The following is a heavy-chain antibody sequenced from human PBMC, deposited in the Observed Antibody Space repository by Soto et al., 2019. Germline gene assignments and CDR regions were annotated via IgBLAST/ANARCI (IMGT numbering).Heavy chain of an antibody. CDR1: GYTFTSYA. CDR2: INAGNGNT. V-gene: IGHV1-3*01. J-gene: IGHJ5*02. CDR3: ARDRSYDFWSGYYIINWFDP. D-gene: IGHD3-3*01. Sequence: GASVKVSCKASGYTFTSYAMHWVRQAPGQRLEWMGWINAGNGNTKYSQKFQGRVTITRDTSASTAYMELSSLRSEDTAVYYCARDRSYDFWSGYYIINWFDPWGQGTLVTVSS.